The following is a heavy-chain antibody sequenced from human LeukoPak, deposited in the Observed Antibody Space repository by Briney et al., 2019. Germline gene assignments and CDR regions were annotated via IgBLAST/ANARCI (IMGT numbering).Heavy chain of an antibody. CDR1: GFTFDDYA. V-gene: IGHV3-9*01. J-gene: IGHJ4*02. CDR3: AKDTQYSSSGDFDY. CDR2: ISWNSGSI. Sequence: GRSLRLSCAASGFTFDDYAMHWVRQAPGKGLEWVSCISWNSGSIGYADSVKGRFTISRDNAKNSLYLQMNSLRAEDTALYYCAKDTQYSSSGDFDYWGQGTLVTVSS. D-gene: IGHD6-6*01.